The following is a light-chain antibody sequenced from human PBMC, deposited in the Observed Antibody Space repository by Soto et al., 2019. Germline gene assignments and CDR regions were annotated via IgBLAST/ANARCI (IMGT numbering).Light chain of an antibody. CDR2: GAS. CDR1: QNVNSD. Sequence: EIVMTQSPVILSVSPGERATLSCRASQNVNSDLAWYQQKPGQAPRILIYGASTKATDIPARISGSGSGTDFTLTISSLLSEDFAAYYCQHYNKWPPLYTFGQGTKLQI. V-gene: IGKV3-15*01. CDR3: QHYNKWPPLYT. J-gene: IGKJ2*01.